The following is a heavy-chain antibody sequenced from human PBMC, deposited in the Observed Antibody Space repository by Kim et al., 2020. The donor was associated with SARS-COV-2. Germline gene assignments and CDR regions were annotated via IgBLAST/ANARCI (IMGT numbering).Heavy chain of an antibody. V-gene: IGHV3-23*01. CDR2: ISGSGGST. D-gene: IGHD3-22*01. Sequence: GGSLRLSCAASGFTFSSYAMSWVRQAPGKGLEWVSAISGSGGSTYYADSVKGRFTISRDNSKNTLYLQMNSLRAEDTAVYYCASSGGSGYYSHYYYGMDVWGQGTTVTVSS. CDR3: ASSGGSGYYSHYYYGMDV. CDR1: GFTFSSYA. J-gene: IGHJ6*02.